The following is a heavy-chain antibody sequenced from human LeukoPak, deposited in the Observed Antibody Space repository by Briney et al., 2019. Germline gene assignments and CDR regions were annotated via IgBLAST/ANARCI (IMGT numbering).Heavy chain of an antibody. CDR1: RYSFTTYW. D-gene: IGHD2-2*01. CDR3: ARRDSWDAVGPAVNFDH. Sequence: GESLKISCKGSRYSFTTYWIGWVRQMPGKGLEWMAIIHPSDSDTRYSPSFQGQVTISVDKSIRTAYLQWSSLKASDIAMYYCARRDSWDAVGPAVNFDHWGQGTLVTVSS. CDR2: IHPSDSDT. J-gene: IGHJ4*02. V-gene: IGHV5-51*01.